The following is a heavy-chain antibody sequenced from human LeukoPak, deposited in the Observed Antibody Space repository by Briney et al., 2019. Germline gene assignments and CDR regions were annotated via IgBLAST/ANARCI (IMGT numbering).Heavy chain of an antibody. Sequence: KRGESLKISCQGSGYSFNNFWIGWARQMPGKGLEWMGIIYSGDSDTRYSPSFQGQVTISVDRSVSTVYLQWSSLKASDTAKYYCARREAPANFDYWGQGTLVTVSS. CDR1: GYSFNNFW. V-gene: IGHV5-51*01. CDR2: IYSGDSDT. D-gene: IGHD2-15*01. J-gene: IGHJ4*02. CDR3: ARREAPANFDY.